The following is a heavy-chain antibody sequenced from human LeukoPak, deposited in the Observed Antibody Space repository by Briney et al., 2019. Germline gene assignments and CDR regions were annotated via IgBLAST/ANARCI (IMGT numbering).Heavy chain of an antibody. CDR1: GFTFSNYW. V-gene: IGHV3-7*01. Sequence: GGSLRLSCAASGFTFSNYWMSWVRQAPGKGLERVANIKQDGSEKYYVDSVKGRFTISRDNAKNSLYLQMSSLRAEDTAVYYCARNSLTYEYYFDYWGQGTLVTVSS. J-gene: IGHJ4*02. CDR3: ARNSLTYEYYFDY. CDR2: IKQDGSEK. D-gene: IGHD3-3*01.